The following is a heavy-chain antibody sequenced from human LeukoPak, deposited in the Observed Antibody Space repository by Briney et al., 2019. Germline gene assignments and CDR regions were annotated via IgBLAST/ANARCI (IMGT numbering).Heavy chain of an antibody. J-gene: IGHJ3*02. CDR2: INPNNGGT. V-gene: IGHV1-2*06. CDR1: GYTFTGYY. D-gene: IGHD3-22*01. Sequence: ASVKVSCKASGYTFTGYYIHWVRQAPGQGLEWMGRINPNNGGTNYAQEFHGRVTMTRDMSMSTAYMELSRLRSVDTAVYYCAGEDNSSGYRPFDIWGQGTMVTVPS. CDR3: AGEDNSSGYRPFDI.